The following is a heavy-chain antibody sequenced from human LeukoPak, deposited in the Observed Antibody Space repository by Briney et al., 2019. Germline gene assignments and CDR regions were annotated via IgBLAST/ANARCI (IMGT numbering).Heavy chain of an antibody. D-gene: IGHD3-22*01. CDR2: ISGGGGRT. Sequence: GGSLRLSCAASGFTFSSYAMIWVRRAPGKGLEWVSGISGGGGRTYYADSVKGRFTISRDNSKNTLYLQMNSLRAEDTAVYHCAKWITYYYDTTGYFDYWGQGTLVTVSS. CDR1: GFTFSSYA. CDR3: AKWITYYYDTTGYFDY. V-gene: IGHV3-23*01. J-gene: IGHJ4*02.